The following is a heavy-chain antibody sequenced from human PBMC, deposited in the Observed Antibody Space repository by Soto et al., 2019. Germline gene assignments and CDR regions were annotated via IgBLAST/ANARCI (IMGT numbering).Heavy chain of an antibody. CDR1: GGSVSSGSYY. CDR2: RYYSGST. Sequence: SETLSLTCTVSGGSVSSGSYYWSWIRQPPGKGLEWIGYRYYSGSTNYNPSLKSRVTISVDTSKNQFSLKLNSVTAADTAVYYCAREGNSGTYYYYGLDVWGQATTVTVSS. D-gene: IGHD4-4*01. CDR3: AREGNSGTYYYYGLDV. V-gene: IGHV4-61*01. J-gene: IGHJ6*01.